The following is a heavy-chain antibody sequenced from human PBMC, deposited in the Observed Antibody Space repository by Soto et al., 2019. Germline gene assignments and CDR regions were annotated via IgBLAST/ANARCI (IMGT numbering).Heavy chain of an antibody. Sequence: QTRSLPWAISGYSVSSDSAAWNLIRQSPSRGLEWLGRTYYRSKWNNDYGLSVKSRITINPDTSKNQFSLHLHSVTPEDTAVYYCAGVTWFRAMDVWGQGTPVTVSS. CDR1: GYSVSSDSAA. CDR2: TYYRSKWNN. D-gene: IGHD3-10*01. CDR3: AGVTWFRAMDV. V-gene: IGHV6-1*01. J-gene: IGHJ6*02.